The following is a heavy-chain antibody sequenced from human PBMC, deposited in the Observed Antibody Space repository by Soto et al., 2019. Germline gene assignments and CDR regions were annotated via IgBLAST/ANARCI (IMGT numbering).Heavy chain of an antibody. CDR2: IIPIFGTA. V-gene: IGHV1-69*13. D-gene: IGHD6-13*01. CDR3: AAPGIAAADGFDY. J-gene: IGHJ4*02. CDR1: GGTFSSYA. Sequence: SVKVSCKASGGTFSSYAISWVRQAPGQGLEWMGGIIPIFGTANYAQKFQGRVTITADESTSTAYMELSSLRSEDTAVYYCAAPGIAAADGFDYWGQGTLVPVSS.